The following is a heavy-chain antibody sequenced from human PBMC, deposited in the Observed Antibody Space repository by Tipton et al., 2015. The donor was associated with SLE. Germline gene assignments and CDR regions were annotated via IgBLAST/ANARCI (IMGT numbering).Heavy chain of an antibody. CDR1: GFTFDDYA. D-gene: IGHD3-22*01. CDR2: ISWNSGSI. CDR3: AKETGVERGYSSGAFDI. Sequence: SLRLSCAASGFTFDDYAMHWVRPAPGKGLEWVSGISWNSGSIGYADSVKGRFTISRDNAKNSLYLQMNSLRAEDTALYYCAKETGVERGYSSGAFDIWGQGTMVTVSA. V-gene: IGHV3-9*01. J-gene: IGHJ3*02.